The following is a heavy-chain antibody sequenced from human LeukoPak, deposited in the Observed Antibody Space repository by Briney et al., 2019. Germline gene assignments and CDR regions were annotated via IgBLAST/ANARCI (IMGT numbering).Heavy chain of an antibody. CDR1: GYTFTRYD. Sequence: ASVKVSCKASGYTFTRYDINWVRQAPGQGREWLGWMNPNNGNTGYAQKCQGRVTMTRSPSIDTAYMELNTLTSDDTAAYYCARGFYYYGLDVWGQGTTVTVSS. CDR3: ARGFYYYGLDV. V-gene: IGHV1-8*01. CDR2: MNPNNGNT. J-gene: IGHJ6*02.